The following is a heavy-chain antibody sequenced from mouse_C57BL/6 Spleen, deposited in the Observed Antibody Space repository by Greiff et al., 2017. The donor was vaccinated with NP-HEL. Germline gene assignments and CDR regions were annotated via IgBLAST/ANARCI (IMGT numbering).Heavy chain of an antibody. J-gene: IGHJ1*03. CDR1: GFTFSDYY. CDR3: ARGIYDGYFYWYFDV. V-gene: IGHV5-16*01. Sequence: EVKLMESEGGLVQPGSSMKLSCTASGFTFSDYYMAWVRQVPETGLEWVANIHYDGSSTYYLDSLKSRFIISRDNAKNILYLQMSSLKSEDTATYYCARGIYDGYFYWYFDVWGTGTTVTVAS. D-gene: IGHD2-3*01. CDR2: IHYDGSST.